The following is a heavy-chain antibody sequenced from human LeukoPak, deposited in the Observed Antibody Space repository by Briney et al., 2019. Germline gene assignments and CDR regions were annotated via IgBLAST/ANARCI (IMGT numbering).Heavy chain of an antibody. CDR1: GFTFSSYW. D-gene: IGHD4-23*01. CDR3: ARLNSGDAFDI. J-gene: IGHJ3*02. Sequence: PGGSLRFSCAASGFTFSSYWMHWVRQAPGKGLEWVANIKQDGSEKYYVDSVKGRFTISRDNAKNSLYLQMNSLRAEDTAVYYCARLNSGDAFDIWGQGTMVTVSS. V-gene: IGHV3-7*01. CDR2: IKQDGSEK.